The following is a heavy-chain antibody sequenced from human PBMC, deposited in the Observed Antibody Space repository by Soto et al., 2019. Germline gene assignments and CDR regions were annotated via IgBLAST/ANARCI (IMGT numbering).Heavy chain of an antibody. V-gene: IGHV3-23*01. CDR3: AKSRTSARLGAFDI. CDR1: GFTFSSYA. CDR2: ISGSGGST. J-gene: IGHJ3*02. Sequence: EVQLLESGGGLVQPGGSLRLSCAASGFTFSSYAMSWVLQAPAKGREWVSAISGSGGSTYYADSVKGRFTISRDNSKNTLYLQMNSLRAEDTAVYYCAKSRTSARLGAFDIWGQGTMVTVSS. D-gene: IGHD6-6*01.